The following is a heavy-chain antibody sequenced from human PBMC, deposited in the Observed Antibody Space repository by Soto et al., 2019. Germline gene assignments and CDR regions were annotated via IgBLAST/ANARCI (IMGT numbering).Heavy chain of an antibody. CDR2: INAGNGNT. CDR1: GYTLTSYA. D-gene: IGHD2-2*01. Sequence: GASVKVTCKASGYTLTSYAMHWVRQAPGQRLEWMGWINAGNGNTKYSQKFQGRVTITRDTSASTAYMELSSLRSEDTAVYYCATSNYIVVVPAAMDYWGQGTLVTSP. CDR3: ATSNYIVVVPAAMDY. V-gene: IGHV1-3*01. J-gene: IGHJ4*02.